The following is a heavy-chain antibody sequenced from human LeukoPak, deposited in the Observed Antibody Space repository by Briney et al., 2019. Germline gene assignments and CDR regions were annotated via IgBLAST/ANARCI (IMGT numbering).Heavy chain of an antibody. V-gene: IGHV1-2*02. CDR1: GYTFTGYY. D-gene: IGHD2-15*01. Sequence: ASVKVSCKASGYTFTGYYMHWVRQAPGQGREWMGWINPNSGGTNYAQKFQGRVTMTRDTSISTAYMELSRLRSDDTAVYYCARAVAAYGIDDYWGQGTLVTVSS. CDR3: ARAVAAYGIDDY. J-gene: IGHJ4*02. CDR2: INPNSGGT.